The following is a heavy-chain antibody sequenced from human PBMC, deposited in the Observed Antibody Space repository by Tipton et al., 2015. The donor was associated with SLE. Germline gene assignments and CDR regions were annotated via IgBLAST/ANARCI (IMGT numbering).Heavy chain of an antibody. CDR2: IYTSGST. Sequence: LRLSCAVSGYSISSGYYWGWIRQPPGKGLEWIGYIYTSGSTNYNPSLKSRVTISVDTSKNQFSLKLSSVTAADTAVYYCAREAQPGAFDIWGQGTMVTVSS. V-gene: IGHV4-38-2*02. CDR1: GYSISSGYY. CDR3: AREAQPGAFDI. J-gene: IGHJ3*02. D-gene: IGHD5-18*01.